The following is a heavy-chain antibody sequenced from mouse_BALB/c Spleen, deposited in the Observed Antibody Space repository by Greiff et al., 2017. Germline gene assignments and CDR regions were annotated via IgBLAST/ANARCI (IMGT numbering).Heavy chain of an antibody. CDR2: IWGDGST. Sequence: QVQLKQSGPGLVAPSQSLSITCTVSGFSLTGYGVNWVRQPPGKGLEWLGMIWGDGSTDYNSALKSRLSISKDNSKSQVFLKMNSLQTDDTARYYCARVYVRYAMDYWGQGTSVTVSS. J-gene: IGHJ4*01. CDR1: GFSLTGYG. V-gene: IGHV2-6-7*01. D-gene: IGHD1-1*01. CDR3: ARVYVRYAMDY.